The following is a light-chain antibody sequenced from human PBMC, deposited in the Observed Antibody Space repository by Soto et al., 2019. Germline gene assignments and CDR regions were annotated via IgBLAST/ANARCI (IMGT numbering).Light chain of an antibody. J-gene: IGKJ1*01. CDR1: QSVSSY. CDR2: DAS. Sequence: EIVLTQSPSSLSLFPGERASLSCRSSQSVSSYLARYQQKPGQAPRLLIYDASNRATGIPARFSGSGSGTDFTLTTSSLEPEDFAVYYCQQRSNWTPGTFGQGTKVDIK. V-gene: IGKV3-11*01. CDR3: QQRSNWTPGT.